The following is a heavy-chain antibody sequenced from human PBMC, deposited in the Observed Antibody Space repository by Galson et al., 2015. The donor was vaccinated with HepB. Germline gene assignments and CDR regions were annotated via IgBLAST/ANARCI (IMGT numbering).Heavy chain of an antibody. D-gene: IGHD2-2*01. CDR2: LSGSSDST. CDR3: ATARIVVVPAAMGPDY. J-gene: IGHJ4*02. Sequence: SLRLSCAASGITFSNYAMSWVRQAPGKGPEWVSTLSGSSDSTYYADSVKGRFTISRDNSENMLCLQMNSLRAEDTAVYYCATARIVVVPAAMGPDYWGQGTLVTVSS. V-gene: IGHV3-23*01. CDR1: GITFSNYA.